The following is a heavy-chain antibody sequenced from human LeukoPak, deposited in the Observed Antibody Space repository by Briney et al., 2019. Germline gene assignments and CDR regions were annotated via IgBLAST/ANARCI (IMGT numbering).Heavy chain of an antibody. CDR3: ARGAVATTAYYYYGMDV. CDR2: INPNSGGT. CDR1: GYTFTGCY. D-gene: IGHD5-12*01. J-gene: IGHJ6*02. Sequence: GASVKVSCKASGYTFTGCYMHWVRQAPGQGLEWMGWINPNSGGTNYAQKFQGRVTMTWDTSISTAYMELSRLRSDDTAVYYCARGAVATTAYYYYGMDVWGQGTTVTVSS. V-gene: IGHV1-2*02.